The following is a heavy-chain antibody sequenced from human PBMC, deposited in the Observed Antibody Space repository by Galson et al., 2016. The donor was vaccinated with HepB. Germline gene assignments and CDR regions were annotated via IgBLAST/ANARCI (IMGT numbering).Heavy chain of an antibody. CDR1: GYTFTGYY. J-gene: IGHJ6*04. CDR2: INPNSGDT. D-gene: IGHD3-9*01. V-gene: IGHV1-2*02. Sequence: QSGAEVKKPGASVKISCKASGYTFTGYYIHWVRQAPGQGLEWMGWINPNSGDTNYAQRFQGRVTLTSDTAISTAYMDLSRLTSDDTAVYYCARVTISPIIQTIVASYYYYGMDVWGKGTRVTVSS. CDR3: ARVTISPIIQTIVASYYYYGMDV.